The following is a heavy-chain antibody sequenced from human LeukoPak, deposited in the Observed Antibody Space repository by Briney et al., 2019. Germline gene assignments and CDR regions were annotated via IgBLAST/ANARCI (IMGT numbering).Heavy chain of an antibody. CDR1: GFTFSSYA. CDR2: ISYDGSNK. D-gene: IGHD3-22*01. V-gene: IGHV3-30-3*01. Sequence: PGGSLRLSCAASGFTFSSYAMHWVRQAPGKGLEWVAVISYDGSNKYYADSVKGRFTISRDNSKNTLYLQMSSLRAEDTAVCYCARGYYYDSSGYYQYYFDYWGQGTLVTVSS. J-gene: IGHJ4*02. CDR3: ARGYYYDSSGYYQYYFDY.